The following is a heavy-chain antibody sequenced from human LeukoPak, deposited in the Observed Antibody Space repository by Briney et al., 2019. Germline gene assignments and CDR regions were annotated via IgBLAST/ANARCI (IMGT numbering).Heavy chain of an antibody. Sequence: PSETLSLTCAVYGGSFSGYYWSWIRQPPGKGLEWIGEINHSGSTNHNPSLKSRVTISVDTSKNQFSLKLSSVTAADTAVYYCARGGGSGSYFRYYYMDVWGKGTTVTVSS. CDR1: GGSFSGYY. V-gene: IGHV4-34*01. J-gene: IGHJ6*03. CDR3: ARGGGSGSYFRYYYMDV. D-gene: IGHD3-10*01. CDR2: INHSGST.